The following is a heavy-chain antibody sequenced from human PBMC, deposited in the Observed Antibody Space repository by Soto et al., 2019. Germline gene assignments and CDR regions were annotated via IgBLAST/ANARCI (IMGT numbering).Heavy chain of an antibody. V-gene: IGHV1-18*04. J-gene: IGHJ6*02. D-gene: IGHD2-2*01. CDR3: ARVQIGIVVVPAAPNYYYYGMDV. CDR2: ISAYNGNT. CDR1: GYTFTSYG. Sequence: ASGKVSCKASGYTFTSYGISWVRQAPGQGLEWMGWISAYNGNTNYAQKLQGRVTMTTDTSTSTAYMELRSLRSDDTAVYYCARVQIGIVVVPAAPNYYYYGMDVWGQGTTVTVSS.